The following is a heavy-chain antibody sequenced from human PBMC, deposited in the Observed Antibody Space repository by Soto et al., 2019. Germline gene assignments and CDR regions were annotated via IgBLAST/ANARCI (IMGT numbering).Heavy chain of an antibody. V-gene: IGHV1-69*02. CDR1: GGAFSSYT. CDR3: ARKIDCSGGSCQTGPRDY. D-gene: IGHD2-15*01. J-gene: IGHJ4*02. Sequence: GASVKVSCKASGGAFSSYTISWVRQAPGQGLEWMGRIIPILGIANYAQKFQGRVTITADKSTSTAYMELSSLRSEDTAVYYCARKIDCSGGSCQTGPRDYWGQGTLVTVSS. CDR2: IIPILGIA.